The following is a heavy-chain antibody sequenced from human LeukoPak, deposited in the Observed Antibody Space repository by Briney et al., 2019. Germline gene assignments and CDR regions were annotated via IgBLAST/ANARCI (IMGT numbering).Heavy chain of an antibody. D-gene: IGHD5-24*01. CDR3: AREAEITRFDY. Sequence: GGSLRLSCAASGFTFSSYSMNWVRQAPGKGLEWVSYISSSSNTIYYADSVKGRFTISRDNAKNSLYLQMNSLRAEDTAVYYCAREAEITRFDYWGQGTLVTVSS. CDR1: GFTFSSYS. CDR2: ISSSSNTI. V-gene: IGHV3-48*01. J-gene: IGHJ4*02.